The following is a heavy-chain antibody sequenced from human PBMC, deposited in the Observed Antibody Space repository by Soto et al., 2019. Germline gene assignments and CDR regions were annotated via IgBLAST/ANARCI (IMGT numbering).Heavy chain of an antibody. Sequence: QVQLVQSGAEVKKPGASVKVSCKASGYTFTGYYMHWVRQAPGQGLEWMGWINPNSGGTNYAQKFQGWVTMTRDTSISTAYRELSRLRSDDTAVYYCAREFDCSGGSCYLGWFDPWGQGTLVTVSS. D-gene: IGHD2-15*01. CDR2: INPNSGGT. CDR1: GYTFTGYY. V-gene: IGHV1-2*04. CDR3: AREFDCSGGSCYLGWFDP. J-gene: IGHJ5*02.